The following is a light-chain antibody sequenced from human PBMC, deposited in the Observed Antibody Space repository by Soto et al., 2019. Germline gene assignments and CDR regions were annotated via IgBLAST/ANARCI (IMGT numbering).Light chain of an antibody. CDR1: SSDVGFYNY. CDR2: EVT. V-gene: IGLV2-8*01. CDR3: SSYAGSNNLV. Sequence: QSVLTQPPSASGSPGQSVTISCTGTSSDVGFYNYVSWYQHHPGKAPKLMIYEVTKRPSGVPDRFSGSKSGNTASLTVSGLQAEDEADYYCSSYAGSNNLVFGGGTKVTVL. J-gene: IGLJ3*02.